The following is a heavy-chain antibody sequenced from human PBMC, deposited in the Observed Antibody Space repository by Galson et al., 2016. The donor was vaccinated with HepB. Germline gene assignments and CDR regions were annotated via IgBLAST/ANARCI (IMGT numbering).Heavy chain of an antibody. CDR3: ARVGRWEPYNWFDP. D-gene: IGHD1-26*01. CDR1: GAPITNFY. V-gene: IGHV4-59*01. Sequence: LSLTCNVSGAPITNFYWSWIRQPPGKGLEWIGYIHHSGSTNYKPSLKSRVIISMDTSKNQFSLNLNSVTTADTAVYYCARVGRWEPYNWFDPWGQGTQVTVSS. CDR2: IHHSGST. J-gene: IGHJ5*02.